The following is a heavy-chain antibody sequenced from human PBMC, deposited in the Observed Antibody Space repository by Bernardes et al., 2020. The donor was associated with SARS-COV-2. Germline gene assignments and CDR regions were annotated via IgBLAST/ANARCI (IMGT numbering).Heavy chain of an antibody. J-gene: IGHJ6*02. D-gene: IGHD5-18*01. V-gene: IGHV3-21*01. CDR1: GFTFSSYS. Sequence: GGSLRLSCAASGFTFSSYSMNWVRQAPGKGLEWVSSISSSSNYIYYADSVKGRFTISRDNAKNSLYLQMNSLRAEDTAVYYCARYSSYYYYYGMDVWGQGTTVTVSS. CDR2: ISSSSNYI. CDR3: ARYSSYYYYYGMDV.